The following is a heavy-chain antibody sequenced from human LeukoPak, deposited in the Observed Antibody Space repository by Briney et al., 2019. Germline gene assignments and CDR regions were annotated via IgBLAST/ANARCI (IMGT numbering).Heavy chain of an antibody. CDR3: ARVKWDIVVVPAATFFDS. CDR1: GGSINSGGYY. D-gene: IGHD2-2*01. V-gene: IGHV4-31*03. CDR2: IFYSGTT. J-gene: IGHJ4*02. Sequence: PSQTLSLTCTVSGGSINSGGYYWSWIRQHPGKGLEWIGYIFYSGTTYYNPSLKSRLTILVDTSKNQFSLKLSSVSAADTAVYYCARVKWDIVVVPAATFFDSWGQGTLVTVSS.